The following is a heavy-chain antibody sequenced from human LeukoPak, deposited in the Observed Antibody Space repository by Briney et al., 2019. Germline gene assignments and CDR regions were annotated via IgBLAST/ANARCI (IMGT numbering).Heavy chain of an antibody. CDR3: ARNLQQLPSHGGFDY. J-gene: IGHJ4*02. D-gene: IGHD6-13*01. CDR1: GYTFTSYG. CDR2: ISAYNGNT. Sequence: GASVKVSCKASGYTFTSYGISWVRPAPGQGLEWMGWISAYNGNTNYAQKLQGRVTMTTDTSTSTAYMELRSLRSDDTAVYYCARNLQQLPSHGGFDYWGQGTLVTVSS. V-gene: IGHV1-18*01.